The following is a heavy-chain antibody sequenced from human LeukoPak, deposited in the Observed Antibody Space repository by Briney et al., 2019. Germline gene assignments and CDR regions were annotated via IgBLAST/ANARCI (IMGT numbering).Heavy chain of an antibody. D-gene: IGHD2-15*01. CDR1: GGIFTKYA. CDR2: ILPIFVTT. V-gene: IGHV1-69*13. CDR3: ATDQELVADSSPDYYYCMDV. J-gene: IGHJ6*03. Sequence: SVKIYCNASGGIFTKYAISWVRQAPGHGLESMGGILPIFVTTNYAQKFQGRVTITADESTSTAYMELGSLTSEDTAVYYCATDQELVADSSPDYYYCMDVWGKGTTVTVSS.